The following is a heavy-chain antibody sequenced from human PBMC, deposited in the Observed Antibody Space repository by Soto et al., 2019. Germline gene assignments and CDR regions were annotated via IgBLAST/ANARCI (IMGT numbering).Heavy chain of an antibody. CDR2: IIPIFGTA. V-gene: IGHV1-69*13. J-gene: IGHJ6*02. D-gene: IGHD2-2*01. CDR3: AREGTAAPRGNYYYYYGMDV. Sequence: GASVKVSCKASGGTFSSYAISWVRQAPGQGLEWMGGIIPIFGTANYAQKFQGRVTITADESTSTAYMELSSLRSDDTAVYYCAREGTAAPRGNYYYYYGMDVWGQGTTVTVSS. CDR1: GGTFSSYA.